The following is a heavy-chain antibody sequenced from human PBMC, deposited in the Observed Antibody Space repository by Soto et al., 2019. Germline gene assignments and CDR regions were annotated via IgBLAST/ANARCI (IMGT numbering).Heavy chain of an antibody. Sequence: EVQLVESGGGFVQPGRSLRLSCTFSGFTSDDFALTWVRQAPGNGLEWLGLVRSKTYDGAAEYAASVKGRFTISRDESTSTAFLQMNRLKTEDTAVYYCTRDGDFYGFDVWGQGTTVTVSS. CDR2: VRSKTYDGAA. CDR3: TRDGDFYGFDV. D-gene: IGHD3-3*01. V-gene: IGHV3-49*04. J-gene: IGHJ6*02. CDR1: GFTSDDFA.